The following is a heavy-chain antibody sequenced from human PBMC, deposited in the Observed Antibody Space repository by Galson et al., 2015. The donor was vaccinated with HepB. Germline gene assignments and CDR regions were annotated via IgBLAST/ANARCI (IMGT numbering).Heavy chain of an antibody. CDR1: GFTFSDYA. D-gene: IGHD2-2*02. J-gene: IGHJ3*02. V-gene: IGHV3-30*04. Sequence: SLRLSCAASGFTFSDYAMHCVRQAPGKGLEWVAVISYDGSSNSYAESVKGRFTISRDTSTSTVYMELSSLRSEDTAVYYCARGNKGRQLLYSEAFDIWGQGTMVTVSS. CDR3: ARGNKGRQLLYSEAFDI. CDR2: ISYDGSSN.